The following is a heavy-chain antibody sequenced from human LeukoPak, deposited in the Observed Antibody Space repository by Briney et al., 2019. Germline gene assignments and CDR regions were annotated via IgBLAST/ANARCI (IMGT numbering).Heavy chain of an antibody. D-gene: IGHD1-26*01. V-gene: IGHV3-7*01. CDR2: INQDGSER. CDR1: AFTFSSYW. CDR3: ARPRGGSYSAFDI. Sequence: GGSLRLSCAASAFTFSSYWMSWVRQAPGKGLEWVANINQDGSERYYADSVMGRFTISRDNAKNSLYLQMSGLRAEDTAFHYCARPRGGSYSAFDIWGQGTMVTVSS. J-gene: IGHJ3*02.